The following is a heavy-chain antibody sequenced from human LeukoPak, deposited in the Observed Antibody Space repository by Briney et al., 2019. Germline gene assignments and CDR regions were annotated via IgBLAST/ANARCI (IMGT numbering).Heavy chain of an antibody. Sequence: PSETLSLTCTVSGGXISSYYCSWIRQPPGKGLEWIGYIYYSGSTSYNPSLKSRVTISVDTSKNQFSLKLSSVTAADTAVYYCARIVGASDYWGQGTLVTVSS. CDR3: ARIVGASDY. J-gene: IGHJ4*02. D-gene: IGHD1-26*01. CDR1: GGXISSYY. CDR2: IYYSGST. V-gene: IGHV4-59*08.